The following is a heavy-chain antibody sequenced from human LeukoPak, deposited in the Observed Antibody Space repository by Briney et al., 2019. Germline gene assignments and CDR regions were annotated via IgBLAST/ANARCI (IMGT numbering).Heavy chain of an antibody. J-gene: IGHJ4*02. D-gene: IGHD3-3*01. CDR1: GFIFDDYA. V-gene: IGHV3-9*01. Sequence: PGGSLRLSCAASGFIFDDYAMHWVRQVPGKGLEWVSGISWNSDNIGYVDSVKGRFTISRDNVKNSLYLQMNSLRAEDTALYYCAKGVGYDFWSGYYDYWGQGTLVTVSS. CDR3: AKGVGYDFWSGYYDY. CDR2: ISWNSDNI.